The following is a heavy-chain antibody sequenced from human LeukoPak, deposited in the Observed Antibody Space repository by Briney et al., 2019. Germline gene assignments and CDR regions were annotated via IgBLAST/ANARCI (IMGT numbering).Heavy chain of an antibody. Sequence: GGSLRLSCAASGFTLSGYNMNWVRQAPGKGLDWVSSISVASDYIYYAESIKGRFTISRDNSKNSVHLQMNSLRAEDTAVYYCVRETTWILDNWGQGTLVTVSS. CDR1: GFTLSGYN. CDR3: VRETTWILDN. V-gene: IGHV3-21*01. J-gene: IGHJ4*02. CDR2: ISVASDYI. D-gene: IGHD5-18*01.